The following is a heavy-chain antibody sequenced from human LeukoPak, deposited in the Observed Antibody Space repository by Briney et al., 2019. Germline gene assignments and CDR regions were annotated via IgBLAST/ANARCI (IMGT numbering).Heavy chain of an antibody. CDR1: GFTSSSYS. J-gene: IGHJ6*04. D-gene: IGHD3-10*02. Sequence: HPGGSLRLSCAASGFTSSSYSINWVRQAPGKGLEWVSYISSSGSTIYYADSVKGRFTISRDNAKNSLYLQMNSLRAEDTAVYYCAELGITMIGGVWGKGTTVTISS. V-gene: IGHV3-48*04. CDR2: ISSSGSTI. CDR3: AELGITMIGGV.